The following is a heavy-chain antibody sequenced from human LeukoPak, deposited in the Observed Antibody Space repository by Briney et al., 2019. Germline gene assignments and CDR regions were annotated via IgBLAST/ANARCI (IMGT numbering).Heavy chain of an antibody. V-gene: IGHV3-7*01. CDR3: ARGDGAGHY. D-gene: IGHD3-10*01. Sequence: GGSLRLSCAASGFTFTTYWMNWVRQAPGKGLERVAKIKQDGSEEYYVDSVKGRFTISRDNASNSLYLQMNGLRAEDTAVYYCARGDGAGHYWGQETLVTVSS. CDR2: IKQDGSEE. J-gene: IGHJ4*02. CDR1: GFTFTTYW.